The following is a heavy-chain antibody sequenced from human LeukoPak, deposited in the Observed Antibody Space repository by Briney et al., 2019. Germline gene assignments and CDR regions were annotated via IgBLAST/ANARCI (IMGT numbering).Heavy chain of an antibody. Sequence: GASVKVSCKVSGGTFNSDTINWVRQAPGQGLEWMGRIIPILGIANSAQKFQGRVTITADKSTATAYMELSSLKSDDTAVYYCARVNGRKTLQPWGQGTLVTVSS. J-gene: IGHJ5*02. D-gene: IGHD1-14*01. CDR3: ARVNGRKTLQP. CDR1: GGTFNSDT. CDR2: IIPILGIA. V-gene: IGHV1-69*02.